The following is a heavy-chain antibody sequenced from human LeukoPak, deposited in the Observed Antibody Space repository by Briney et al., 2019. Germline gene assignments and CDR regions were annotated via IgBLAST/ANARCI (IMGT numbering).Heavy chain of an antibody. V-gene: IGHV1-18*01. J-gene: IGHJ4*02. CDR3: ARDSRSPGPVFSHY. Sequence: ASVRVFCRASGYTFVRHGVNWVRQAPGQGLEWMGWISAYDAKTHYAERLQGRVTMTRDISASTVYMELRSLTSDDTAVYYCARDSRSPGPVFSHYWGRGEMVGVSS. CDR1: GYTFVRHG. D-gene: IGHD1-14*01. CDR2: ISAYDAKT.